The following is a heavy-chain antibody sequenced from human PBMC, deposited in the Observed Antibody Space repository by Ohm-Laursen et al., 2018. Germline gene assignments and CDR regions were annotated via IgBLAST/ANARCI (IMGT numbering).Heavy chain of an antibody. Sequence: SETLSLTWAVSGGSISSYYWSWIRQPPGKGLEWIGYIYYSGSTNYNPSLKSRVTISVDTSKNQFSLKLSSVTAADTAVYYCARGLMVYANDYWGQGTLVTVSS. J-gene: IGHJ4*02. CDR2: IYYSGST. CDR1: GGSISSYY. CDR3: ARGLMVYANDY. V-gene: IGHV4-59*08. D-gene: IGHD2-8*01.